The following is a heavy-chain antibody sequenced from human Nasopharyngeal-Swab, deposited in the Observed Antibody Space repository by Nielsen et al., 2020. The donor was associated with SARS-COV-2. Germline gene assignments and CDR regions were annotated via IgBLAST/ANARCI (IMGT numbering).Heavy chain of an antibody. Sequence: SLKISCAASGFTFDDYAMHWVRQAPGTGLEWVSGISWNSGSTGYADSVKGRFTISRDNAKNSLYLQMNSLRAEDTALYYCAKGLDLEWLLSDPYYFDYWGQGTLVTVSS. J-gene: IGHJ4*02. CDR1: GFTFDDYA. CDR3: AKGLDLEWLLSDPYYFDY. CDR2: ISWNSGST. D-gene: IGHD3-3*01. V-gene: IGHV3-9*01.